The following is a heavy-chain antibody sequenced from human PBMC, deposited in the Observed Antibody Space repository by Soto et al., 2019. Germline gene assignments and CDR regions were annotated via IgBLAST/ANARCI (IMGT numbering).Heavy chain of an antibody. J-gene: IGHJ4*02. CDR1: GGSISSSSYY. Sequence: SETLSLTCTVSGGSISSSSYYWGWIRQPPGKGLEWIGSIYYSGSTYYNPSLKSRVTISVDTSKNQFSLKLSSVTAADTAVYYCARLAPRLTVAGRIFDYWGQGTLVTVSS. V-gene: IGHV4-39*01. D-gene: IGHD6-19*01. CDR2: IYYSGST. CDR3: ARLAPRLTVAGRIFDY.